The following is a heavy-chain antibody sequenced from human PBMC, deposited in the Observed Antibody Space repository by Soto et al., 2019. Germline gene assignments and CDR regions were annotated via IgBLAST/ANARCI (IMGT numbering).Heavy chain of an antibody. D-gene: IGHD2-2*01. Sequence: EVQLVESGGGLVQPGGSLRLSCAASGFTFTTYGIHWVRQAPGKGLGFVSAITSNGGSTYYADSVKGRFTISRDNSKNTVYLKMGSLSVEDMGVYYCARARRDCSSSSCYLCYFDYLSQGTLVTVSS. J-gene: IGHJ4*02. V-gene: IGHV3-64*07. CDR1: GFTFTTYG. CDR3: ARARRDCSSSSCYLCYFDY. CDR2: ITSNGGST.